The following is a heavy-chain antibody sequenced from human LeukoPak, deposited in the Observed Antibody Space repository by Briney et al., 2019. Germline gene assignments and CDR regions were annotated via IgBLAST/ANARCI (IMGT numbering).Heavy chain of an antibody. CDR2: ISAHNGNT. V-gene: IGHV1-18*04. D-gene: IGHD4-17*01. J-gene: IGHJ4*02. CDR3: ARGDFDDDHDDYRTFQY. CDR1: GYTFTSYY. Sequence: GASVKVSCKASGYTFTSYYMHWVRQAPGQGLEWMGWISAHNGNTNYAQKLQGRVTMTTDTSTSTAYMELRSLRSDDTAVYYCARGDFDDDHDDYRTFQYWGQGTLISVSS.